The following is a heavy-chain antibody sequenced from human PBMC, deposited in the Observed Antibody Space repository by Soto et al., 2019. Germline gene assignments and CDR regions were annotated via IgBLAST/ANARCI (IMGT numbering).Heavy chain of an antibody. V-gene: IGHV1-3*01. CDR2: ISAGNGIT. J-gene: IGHJ6*02. D-gene: IGHD2-2*01. CDR3: ARGSSSWYLGSGSSYGMDV. CDR1: GYSFSGYG. Sequence: QVQLVQSGAEVKKPGASVKVSCKASGYSFSGYGIHWVRQAPGQRPEWMGWISAGNGITKLSQQLKGRVATSRDIAARTAYMELRSLPSADTAVYYCARGSSSWYLGSGSSYGMDVWGQGTTVIVSS.